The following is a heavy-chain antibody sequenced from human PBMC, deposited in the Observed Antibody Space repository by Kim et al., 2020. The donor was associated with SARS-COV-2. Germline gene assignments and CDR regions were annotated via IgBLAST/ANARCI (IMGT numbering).Heavy chain of an antibody. D-gene: IGHD6-6*01. Sequence: SETLSLTCTVSGGSISSSSYYWGWIRQPPGKGLEWIGSIYYSGSTYYNPSLKSRVTISVDTSKNQFSLKLSSVTAADTAVYYCARQRYSSSFYLDYWGQGTLVTVSA. CDR1: GGSISSSSYY. V-gene: IGHV4-39*01. J-gene: IGHJ4*02. CDR3: ARQRYSSSFYLDY. CDR2: IYYSGST.